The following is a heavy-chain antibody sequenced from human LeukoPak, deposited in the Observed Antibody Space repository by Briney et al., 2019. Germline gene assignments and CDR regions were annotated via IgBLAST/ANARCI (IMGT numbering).Heavy chain of an antibody. V-gene: IGHV3-7*04. CDR1: GLSFSRYW. CDR2: IRQDGSES. Sequence: GGSLRLSCAASGLSFSRYWMSWVRQAPGKGLEWVGYIRQDGSESYYVDSVKGRFTISRDNAKNSLFLQMNSLRVEDTAVYYCVRGGSLFEYWGQGALVTVSS. CDR3: VRGGSLFEY. J-gene: IGHJ4*02. D-gene: IGHD3-10*01.